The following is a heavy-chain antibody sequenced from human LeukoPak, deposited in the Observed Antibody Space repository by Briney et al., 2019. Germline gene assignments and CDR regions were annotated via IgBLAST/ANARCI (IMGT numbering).Heavy chain of an antibody. J-gene: IGHJ3*02. D-gene: IGHD7-27*01. CDR3: AKDENWGAFDI. V-gene: IGHV1-69*05. CDR2: IIPIFGTA. CDR1: GGTFSSYA. Sequence: SVKVSCKASGGTFSSYAISWVRQAPGQGLEWMGGIIPIFGTANYAQKFQGRVTITTDESTSTAYMELSSLRAEDTAVYYCAKDENWGAFDIWGQGTMVTVSS.